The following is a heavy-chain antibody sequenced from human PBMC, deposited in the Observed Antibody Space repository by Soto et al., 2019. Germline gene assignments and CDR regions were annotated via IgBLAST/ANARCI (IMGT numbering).Heavy chain of an antibody. J-gene: IGHJ3*01. V-gene: IGHV1-69*06. CDR1: GCTFSSYA. Sequence: SVKVSCKASGCTFSSYAISWVRQAPGQGLEWMGGIIPIFGTANYAQKFQGRVTITADKSTSTAYMELSSLRSEDTAVYYCARDRRFYDSGTYDIANDAFDVWGQGTMVTV. CDR3: ARDRRFYDSGTYDIANDAFDV. CDR2: IIPIFGTA. D-gene: IGHD3-22*01.